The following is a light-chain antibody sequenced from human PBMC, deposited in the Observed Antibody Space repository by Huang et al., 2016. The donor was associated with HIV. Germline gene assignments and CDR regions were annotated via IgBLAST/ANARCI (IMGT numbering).Light chain of an antibody. Sequence: EIVLTQSPGTLSLSPGERATLPCRASETVTSGYLARYQQTPGQAPRLLIVGSSTRATGNPDRFTGSGSGTDFPLTIARLAREDFAMCYCQQYGGSPRTFGQGTKLELK. V-gene: IGKV3-20*01. CDR1: ETVTSGY. CDR3: QQYGGSPRT. J-gene: IGKJ2*01. CDR2: GSS.